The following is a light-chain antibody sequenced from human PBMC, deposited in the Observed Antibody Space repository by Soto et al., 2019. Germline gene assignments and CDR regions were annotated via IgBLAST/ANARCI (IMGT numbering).Light chain of an antibody. V-gene: IGKV3-11*01. CDR2: DAS. Sequence: EIVLTQSPATLSLSPGERATLSCRASQSVSSYLAWYQQKPGQAPRLLIYDASNRATGILARFSGSGSGTDFTLTISSLEPEDFAVYYCQQRSNWLLAFGQGTKVDIK. J-gene: IGKJ1*01. CDR1: QSVSSY. CDR3: QQRSNWLLA.